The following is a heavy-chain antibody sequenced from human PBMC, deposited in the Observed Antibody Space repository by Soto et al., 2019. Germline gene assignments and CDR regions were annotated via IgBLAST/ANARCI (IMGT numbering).Heavy chain of an antibody. J-gene: IGHJ4*02. D-gene: IGHD6-19*01. CDR2: ISAYNGNT. V-gene: IGHV1-18*01. CDR3: ARDDSSGWYSLKYYFDY. Sequence: ASVKVSCKASGYTFTSYGISWVRQAPGQGLEWMGWISAYNGNTNYAQKLQGRVTMTTDTSTSTAYMELRSLRSDDTAVHYCARDDSSGWYSLKYYFDYWGQGTLVTVSS. CDR1: GYTFTSYG.